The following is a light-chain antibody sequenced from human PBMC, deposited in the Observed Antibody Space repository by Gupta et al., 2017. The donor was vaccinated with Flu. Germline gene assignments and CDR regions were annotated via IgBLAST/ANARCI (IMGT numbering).Light chain of an antibody. V-gene: IGLV4-69*01. Sequence: QLVLTQSPSASASLGASVTLTCTLSSGHSTYAIACHQQQPEKGPRYLMKVKSDGTYNTGDGIPHRFSGSSSGAQRYLTISSLQSEDEADYYCQSWGTGPVVFGGGTKLTVL. CDR3: QSWGTGPVV. J-gene: IGLJ3*02. CDR1: SGHSTYA. CDR2: VKSDGTY.